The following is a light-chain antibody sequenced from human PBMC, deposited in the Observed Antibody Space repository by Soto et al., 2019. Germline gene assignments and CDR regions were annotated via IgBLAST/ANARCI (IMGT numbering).Light chain of an antibody. CDR3: MQGTHWPPTWT. CDR1: QSLVYSDGNTY. J-gene: IGKJ1*01. V-gene: IGKV2-30*01. Sequence: DVAMTQSPLSLPVTLGQPASISCRSSQSLVYSDGNTYLNWFQQRPGQSPRRLIYKVSNRDSGVPDRFSGSGSGTDFTLKISRVEAEDVGVYYGMQGTHWPPTWTFGQGTKVEIK. CDR2: KVS.